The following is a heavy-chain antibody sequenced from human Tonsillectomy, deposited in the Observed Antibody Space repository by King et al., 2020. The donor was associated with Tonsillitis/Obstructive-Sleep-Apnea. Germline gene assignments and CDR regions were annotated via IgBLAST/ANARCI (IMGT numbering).Heavy chain of an antibody. CDR3: ARDLGCSSTSCYTGGLDAFDI. CDR2: ISYSGST. D-gene: IGHD2-2*02. J-gene: IGHJ3*02. CDR1: VGSVSSGSYY. Sequence: VQLQESGPGLVKPSETLSLTCTVSVGSVSSGSYYWSWIRQPPGKGLEWIGFISYSGSTNYNPSLKSGVTISVDTSKNPVSLKLSSVTAADTAVYYCARDLGCSSTSCYTGGLDAFDIWGQGTMVTVSS. V-gene: IGHV4-61*01.